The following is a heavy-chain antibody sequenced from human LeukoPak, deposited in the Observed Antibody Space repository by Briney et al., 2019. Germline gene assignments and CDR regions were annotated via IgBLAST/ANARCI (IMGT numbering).Heavy chain of an antibody. CDR2: IYYSGST. D-gene: IGHD6-19*01. CDR1: GGSLSSYY. CDR3: ARAPGIAVAGTLYYGMDV. V-gene: IGHV4-59*01. J-gene: IGHJ6*04. Sequence: SETLSLTCTVSGGSLSSYYWSWIRQPPGEGLEWIGYIYYSGSTNYNPSLKSRVTISVDTSKNQFSLKLSSVTAADTAVYYCARAPGIAVAGTLYYGMDVWGKGTTVTVSS.